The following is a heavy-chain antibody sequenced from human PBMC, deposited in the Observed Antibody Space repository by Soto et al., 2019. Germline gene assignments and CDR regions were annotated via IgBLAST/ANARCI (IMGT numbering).Heavy chain of an antibody. Sequence: SETLSLTCAVYGGSFSGYYWSWIRQPPGKGLEWIGEINHSGSTNYNPSLKSRVTISVDTSKNQFSLQLSSVPASVTAVYYAVRCCEATLGVVPVPRNYSMDVWGQGTQVTVSS. J-gene: IGHJ6*02. CDR3: VRCCEATLGVVPVPRNYSMDV. CDR1: GGSFSGYY. V-gene: IGHV4-34*03. CDR2: INHSGST. D-gene: IGHD3-3*01.